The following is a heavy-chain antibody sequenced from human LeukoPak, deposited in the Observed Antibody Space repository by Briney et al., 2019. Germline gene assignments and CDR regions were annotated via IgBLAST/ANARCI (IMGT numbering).Heavy chain of an antibody. D-gene: IGHD3-9*01. CDR2: IYYSGST. CDR1: GGSISSSSYY. Sequence: PSETLSLTCTVSGGSISSSSYYWGWIRQPPGKGLEWIGSIYYSGSTYYNPSLKSRVTISVDTSKNQFSLKLSSVTAADTAVYYCARRAPYYDILTGYDGPDYWGQGTLVTVSS. CDR3: ARRAPYYDILTGYDGPDY. J-gene: IGHJ4*02. V-gene: IGHV4-39*01.